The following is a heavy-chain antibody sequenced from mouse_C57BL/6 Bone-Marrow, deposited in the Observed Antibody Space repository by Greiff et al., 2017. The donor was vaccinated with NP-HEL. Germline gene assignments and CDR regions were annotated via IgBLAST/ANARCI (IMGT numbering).Heavy chain of an antibody. V-gene: IGHV10-1*01. CDR3: VRHYGSSYGNAMDY. CDR2: IRSKSNNYAT. Sequence: EVKLVESGGGLVQPKGSLKLSCAASGFSFNTYAMNWVRQAPGKGLEWVARIRSKSNNYATYYADSVKDRFTISRDDSESMLYLQMNNLKTEDTAMYYCVRHYGSSYGNAMDYWGQGTSVTVSS. D-gene: IGHD1-1*01. CDR1: GFSFNTYA. J-gene: IGHJ4*01.